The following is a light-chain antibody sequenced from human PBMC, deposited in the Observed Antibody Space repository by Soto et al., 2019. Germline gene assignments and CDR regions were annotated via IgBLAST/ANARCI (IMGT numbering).Light chain of an antibody. J-gene: IGLJ2*01. CDR2: DVS. Sequence: QSALTQPASVSGSPGQSIAISCSGTGSDVGGYNYVSWFQQYPGKAPKLMIYDVSNRPSGVSNRFSGSKSGNTASLTISGRQAEDEADYYCSSHTNSNTRVFGGGTKLTVL. V-gene: IGLV2-14*01. CDR1: GSDVGGYNY. CDR3: SSHTNSNTRV.